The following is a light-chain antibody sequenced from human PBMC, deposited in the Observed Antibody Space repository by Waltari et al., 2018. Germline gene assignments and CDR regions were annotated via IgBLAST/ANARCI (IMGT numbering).Light chain of an antibody. CDR1: SSDDGGYNY. Sequence: QSALTQPASVSGSPGQSITISCTATSSDDGGYNYVSWYQQHPGKAPKLMIYEVSNRPSGISSRFSGSKSGNIASLTISGLQAEDEADYYCSSYASSSTLWVFGGGTKLTVL. CDR3: SSYASSSTLWV. V-gene: IGLV2-14*01. CDR2: EVS. J-gene: IGLJ3*02.